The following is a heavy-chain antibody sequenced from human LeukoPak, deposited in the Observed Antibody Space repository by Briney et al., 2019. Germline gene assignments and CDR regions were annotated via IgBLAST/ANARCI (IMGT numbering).Heavy chain of an antibody. CDR2: IYYSGSI. J-gene: IGHJ5*02. CDR3: ARKPLDYYDSSGP. Sequence: SETLSLTCTVSGGSISSSSYYWGWIRQAPGKGLEWIGNIYYSGSIYYNPSLDSRVTISVDTSKNQFSLKLSSVTAADTAIYYCARKPLDYYDSSGPWGQGTLVTVSS. D-gene: IGHD3-22*01. CDR1: GGSISSSSYY. V-gene: IGHV4-39*07.